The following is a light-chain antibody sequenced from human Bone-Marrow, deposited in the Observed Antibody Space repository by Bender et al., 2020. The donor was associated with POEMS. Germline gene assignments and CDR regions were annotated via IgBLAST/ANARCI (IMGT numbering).Light chain of an antibody. V-gene: IGLV2-8*01. CDR3: TSYTSSSTLV. CDR1: SGDVGGNNY. Sequence: QSALTQPPSASGSPGQSLTISCTGTSGDVGGNNYVSWYQQHPGKAPKLMIYEVSKRPSGVPDRFSGSKSGRTASLTVAGLQADDEADYYCTSYTSSSTLVFGGGTKLTVL. J-gene: IGLJ3*02. CDR2: EVS.